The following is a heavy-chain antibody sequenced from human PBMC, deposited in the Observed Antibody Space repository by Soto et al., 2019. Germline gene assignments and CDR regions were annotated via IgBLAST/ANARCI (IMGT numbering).Heavy chain of an antibody. J-gene: IGHJ5*02. CDR2: ISGSGGIT. Sequence: EVQLLESGGGLVQPGGSLRLSCAASGFTFSSYAMSWVRQAPGKGLEWVSDISGSGGITYYADSVKGRFTISRDNSKNTLYLQMNSLRAEDTAVYYFAKSAMVRGGGWFDPWGQGTLVTVSS. D-gene: IGHD3-10*01. CDR3: AKSAMVRGGGWFDP. V-gene: IGHV3-23*01. CDR1: GFTFSSYA.